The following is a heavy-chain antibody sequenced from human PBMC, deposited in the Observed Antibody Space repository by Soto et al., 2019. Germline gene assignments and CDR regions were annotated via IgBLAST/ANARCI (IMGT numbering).Heavy chain of an antibody. D-gene: IGHD3-16*01. V-gene: IGHV1-18*01. J-gene: IGHJ6*02. CDR1: RYIFVNYG. Sequence: QVQLVQFGDEVKKPGASVKVSCTASRYIFVNYGIAWVRQAPRQGVEWMGWISPYTGNTHSASKVQGRLTMTTDTSTSTAYMDLGSLTSDDTAVYYCVMVDNYVTPTPQDVWGQGTTVTVSS. CDR3: VMVDNYVTPTPQDV. CDR2: ISPYTGNT.